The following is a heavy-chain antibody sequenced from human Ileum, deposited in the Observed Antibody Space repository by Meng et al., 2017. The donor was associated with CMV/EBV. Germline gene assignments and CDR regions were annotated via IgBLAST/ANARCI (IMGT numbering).Heavy chain of an antibody. D-gene: IGHD7-27*01. Sequence: QGQLHRVGVGVLKPWETLTVSCAVYGWSFPDYFRTWIRQAPGKGLEWIGGINHTGGTKNYPSLQNRVTISVDTSKNQFSLRLNSVTAADTAIFYCSGGLSWGWEHLGQGTLVTVSS. J-gene: IGHJ4*02. CDR2: INHTGGT. V-gene: IGHV4-34*01. CDR3: SGGLSWGWEH. CDR1: GWSFPDYF.